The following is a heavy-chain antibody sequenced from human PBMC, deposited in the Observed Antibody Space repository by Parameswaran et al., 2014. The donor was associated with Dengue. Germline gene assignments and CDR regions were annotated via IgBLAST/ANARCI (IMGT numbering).Heavy chain of an antibody. Sequence: WIRQPPGKGLEWVSYISSSGSTIYYADSVKGRFTISRDNAKNSLYLQMNSLRAEDTAVYYCARDRGQWLVGGAFDIWGQGTMVT. CDR2: ISSSGSTI. V-gene: IGHV3-48*03. J-gene: IGHJ3*02. CDR3: ARDRGQWLVGGAFDI. D-gene: IGHD6-19*01.